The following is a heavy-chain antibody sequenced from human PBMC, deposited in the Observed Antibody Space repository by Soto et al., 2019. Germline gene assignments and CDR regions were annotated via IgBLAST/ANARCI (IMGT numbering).Heavy chain of an antibody. Sequence: GGSLRLSCAASGFTFSSYAMSWVRQAPGKGLEWVSAINGGSGGYTYYADSVKGRFTISRDNSRNTLYLQMSSLRADDTAVYYCANRMPYYFDYWGQGTLVTVSS. CDR1: GFTFSSYA. CDR3: ANRMPYYFDY. J-gene: IGHJ4*02. D-gene: IGHD2-2*01. CDR2: INGGSGGYT. V-gene: IGHV3-23*01.